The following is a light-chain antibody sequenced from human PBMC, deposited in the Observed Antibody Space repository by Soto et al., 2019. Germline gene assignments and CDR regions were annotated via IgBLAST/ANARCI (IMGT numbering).Light chain of an antibody. J-gene: IGLJ3*02. V-gene: IGLV2-14*01. Sequence: LTQPASVSGSPGQSITISCTGTSSDIGYYTYVSWSQQHPGEAPKLIIYEVNNRPSGVSPRFSGSKSGNTASLTISGLQPEDEADYYCCSYTHSNTLVFGGGTKVTVL. CDR1: SSDIGYYTY. CDR3: CSYTHSNTLV. CDR2: EVN.